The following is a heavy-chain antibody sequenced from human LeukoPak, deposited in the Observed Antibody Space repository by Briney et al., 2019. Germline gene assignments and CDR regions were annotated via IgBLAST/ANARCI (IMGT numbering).Heavy chain of an antibody. J-gene: IGHJ3*02. CDR3: ARARYCSSTRCYGPEDDAFDI. CDR1: GYTFTGYH. V-gene: IGHV1-18*04. Sequence: GASVKVSCKASGYTFTGYHMHWVRQAPGQGLEWMVWISGYNGNTNYAQKFQGRVTMTTDTSTSTAYMELRSLRYDDTALYYCARARYCSSTRCYGPEDDAFDIWGQGTMVTVSS. CDR2: ISGYNGNT. D-gene: IGHD2-2*01.